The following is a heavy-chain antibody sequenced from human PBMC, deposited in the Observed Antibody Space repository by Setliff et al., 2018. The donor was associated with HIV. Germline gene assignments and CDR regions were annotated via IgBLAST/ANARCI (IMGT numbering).Heavy chain of an antibody. CDR1: GDSINNDDYY. D-gene: IGHD2-2*02. V-gene: IGHV4-39*01. CDR2: IHYNGRT. Sequence: SETLSLTCTVSGDSINNDDYYWGWIRQHPGKGLEWIAIIHYNGRTYYDPSLKSRVTIFVDTSKTQFYLKLRSVTASDTAVYYCARYTSKVDWFDPWGQGTLVTVSS. J-gene: IGHJ5*02. CDR3: ARYTSKVDWFDP.